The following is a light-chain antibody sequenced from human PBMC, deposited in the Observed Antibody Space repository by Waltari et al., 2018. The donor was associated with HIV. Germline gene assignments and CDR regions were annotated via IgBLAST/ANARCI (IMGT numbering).Light chain of an antibody. V-gene: IGKV4-1*01. J-gene: IGKJ3*01. Sequence: EIVLTQSPATLSLSPGERATLSCRASQSVSSYLAWYQQKPGQPPKLLIYWASTRESGVPDRFNGSGSGTEFTLTINSLQAEDVAVYYCHQYYSTLQTFGPGTKLNI. CDR1: QSVSSY. CDR2: WAS. CDR3: HQYYSTLQT.